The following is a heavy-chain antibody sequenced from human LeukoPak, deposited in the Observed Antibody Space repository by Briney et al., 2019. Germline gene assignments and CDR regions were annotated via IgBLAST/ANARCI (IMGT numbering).Heavy chain of an antibody. D-gene: IGHD5-18*01. V-gene: IGHV3-23*01. Sequence: ETLSLTCTVSGGSISSSSYYWGWIRQAPGKGLEWVSGISGSGGSTYHADSVKGRFTISRDNSKNTLHLQMNSLRVEDTAVYYCAKEKGGGNSYGYYYLDYWGQGTQVTVSS. J-gene: IGHJ4*02. CDR2: ISGSGGST. CDR3: AKEKGGGNSYGYYYLDY. CDR1: GGSISSSSYY.